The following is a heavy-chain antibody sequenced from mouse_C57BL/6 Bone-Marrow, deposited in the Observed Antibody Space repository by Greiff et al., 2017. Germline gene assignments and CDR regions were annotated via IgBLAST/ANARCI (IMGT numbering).Heavy chain of an antibody. J-gene: IGHJ4*01. D-gene: IGHD1-1*01. CDR2: IWSGGST. Sequence: QVHVKQSGPGLVQPSPSLSITCTVSGFSLTSYGVHWVRQSPGKGLEWLGVIWSGGSTDYNAAFISRLSISKENSKSQVFFKMNSLQADDAAIYYCARNSYYYGGYAMDYWGQGTSVTVSS. V-gene: IGHV2-2*01. CDR1: GFSLTSYG. CDR3: ARNSYYYGGYAMDY.